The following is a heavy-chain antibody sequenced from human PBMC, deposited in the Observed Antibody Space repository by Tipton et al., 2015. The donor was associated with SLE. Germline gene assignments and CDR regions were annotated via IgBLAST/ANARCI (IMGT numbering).Heavy chain of an antibody. CDR2: ISGGGGST. CDR1: GFTFRTYS. V-gene: IGHV3-23*01. CDR3: AKDRDSSGWRNAFDI. Sequence: SLRLSCVGSGFTFRTYSMTWVRQAPGKGLEWVSTISGGGGSTYYADSVRGRFTISRDNSKNTLSLQMNSLRGEDTAIYYCAKDRDSSGWRNAFDIWGQGTMVTVSS. J-gene: IGHJ3*02. D-gene: IGHD6-19*01.